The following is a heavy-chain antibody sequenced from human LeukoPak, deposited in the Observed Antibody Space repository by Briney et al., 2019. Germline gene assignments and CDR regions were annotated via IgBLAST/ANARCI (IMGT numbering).Heavy chain of an antibody. CDR1: GFTFSSYW. J-gene: IGHJ4*02. D-gene: IGHD3-10*01. V-gene: IGHV3-74*01. CDR3: ARTVPGYFFDY. Sequence: PGGSLRCSSAASGFTFSSYWMHWVRQAPGKGLVWVSRINTDGSSTSYADSGKGRFTISRDNAKNTLYLQMNSLRAKDTAVYYCARTVPGYFFDYWGQGTLVTVSS. CDR2: INTDGSST.